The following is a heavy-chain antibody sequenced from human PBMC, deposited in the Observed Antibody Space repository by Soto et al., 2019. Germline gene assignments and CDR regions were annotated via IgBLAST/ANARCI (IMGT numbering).Heavy chain of an antibody. Sequence: QVQLVQSGAEVKKPGSSVKVSCKASGGTFSSYDISWVRQAPGQGLEWMGGIIPIFGTANYAQKFQGRVTITADESTSTAYMELSSLRSEDTAVYYCARVSYCGGDCYSGDFDYWGQGTLVTVSS. D-gene: IGHD2-21*02. V-gene: IGHV1-69*01. CDR2: IIPIFGTA. CDR1: GGTFSSYD. CDR3: ARVSYCGGDCYSGDFDY. J-gene: IGHJ4*02.